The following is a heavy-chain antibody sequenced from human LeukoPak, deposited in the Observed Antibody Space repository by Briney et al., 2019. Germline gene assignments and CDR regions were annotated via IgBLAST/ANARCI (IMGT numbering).Heavy chain of an antibody. CDR1: GFTFSSYA. D-gene: IGHD1-14*01. Sequence: GGSLRLSCAASGFTFSSYAMHRVRQAPGKGLEWVAVISYDGSNKYYADSVKGRFTISRDNSKNTLYLQMNSLRAEDTAVYYCARGRNLFKEIDYWGQGTLVTVSS. CDR3: ARGRNLFKEIDY. CDR2: ISYDGSNK. V-gene: IGHV3-30-3*01. J-gene: IGHJ4*02.